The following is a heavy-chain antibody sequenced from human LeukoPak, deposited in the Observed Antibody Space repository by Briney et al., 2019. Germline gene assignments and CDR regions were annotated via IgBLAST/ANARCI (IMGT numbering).Heavy chain of an antibody. CDR1: GGTFSSYA. Sequence: SVKVSCKASGGTFSSYAISWVRQAPGQGLEWMGGIIPIFGTANYAQKFQGRVTITTDESTSTAYMELSSLRSEDTAVYYCARGRANNTYFDYWGQGTLVTVSS. J-gene: IGHJ4*02. V-gene: IGHV1-69*05. CDR3: ARGRANNTYFDY. D-gene: IGHD4/OR15-4a*01. CDR2: IIPIFGTA.